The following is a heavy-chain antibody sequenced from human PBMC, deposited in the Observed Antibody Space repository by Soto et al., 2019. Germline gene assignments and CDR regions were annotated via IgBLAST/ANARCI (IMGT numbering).Heavy chain of an antibody. CDR1: GGTFKMYA. V-gene: IGHV1-69*01. D-gene: IGHD3-16*02. CDR2: TIPALDKT. CDR3: ARSIGSGGVIGGVDY. J-gene: IGHJ4*02. Sequence: QVQLVQSGPEVKKPGSAVKVSCKASGGTFKMYAMNWVRQAPGQGLEWMGGTIPALDKTNYAQKFQGRLTITVDESTGTAYMDLSTLRSDDTAVYYCARSIGSGGVIGGVDYWGQGTMVTVSS.